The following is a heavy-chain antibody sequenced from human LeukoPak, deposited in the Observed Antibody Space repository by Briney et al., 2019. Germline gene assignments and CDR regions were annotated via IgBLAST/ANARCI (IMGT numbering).Heavy chain of an antibody. D-gene: IGHD1-7*01. V-gene: IGHV4-34*01. CDR1: GGSFSGYY. CDR3: ARRQVFDNWNYSNPYYFDY. J-gene: IGHJ4*02. CDR2: INHSGST. Sequence: SETLSLTCAVYGGSFSGYYWSWIRQPPGKGLEWIAEINHSGSTNYNPSLKSRVTISVDTSKNQFSLKLSSVTATDTAVYYCARRQVFDNWNYSNPYYFDYWGQGTLVTVSS.